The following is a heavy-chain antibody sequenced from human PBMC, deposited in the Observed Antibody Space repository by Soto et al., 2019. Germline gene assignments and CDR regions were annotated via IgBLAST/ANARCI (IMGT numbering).Heavy chain of an antibody. Sequence: AGGSLRLSCAASGFTFSSYSMNWVRQAPGKGLEWVSSISSSSSYIYYADSVKGRFTISRDNAKNSLYLQMNSLRAEDTAVYYCASIKRLESYYYYGMDVWGQGTTVTVSS. V-gene: IGHV3-21*01. CDR3: ASIKRLESYYYYGMDV. D-gene: IGHD6-25*01. J-gene: IGHJ6*02. CDR2: ISSSSSYI. CDR1: GFTFSSYS.